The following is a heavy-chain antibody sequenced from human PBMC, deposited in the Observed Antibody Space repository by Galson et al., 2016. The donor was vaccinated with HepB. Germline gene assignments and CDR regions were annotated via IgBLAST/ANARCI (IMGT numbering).Heavy chain of an antibody. V-gene: IGHV4-4*02. CDR3: ARTGGYFFDF. Sequence: SETLSLTCAVSGGSISSENWWSWARQPPGKGLEWIGEIYHAGYTNYNPSLKSRVTILLDKSKNQLSLKLSSVTAADTAVYYCARTGGYFFDFWGQGTLVTVPS. CDR2: IYHAGYT. J-gene: IGHJ4*02. D-gene: IGHD3-22*01. CDR1: GGSISSENW.